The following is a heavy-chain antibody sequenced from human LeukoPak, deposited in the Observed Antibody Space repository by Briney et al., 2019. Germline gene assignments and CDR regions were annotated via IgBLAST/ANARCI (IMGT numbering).Heavy chain of an antibody. J-gene: IGHJ4*01. D-gene: IGHD6-6*01. CDR2: IYPGDSDT. CDR1: GFTFTNYW. V-gene: IGHV5-51*01. CDR3: ARGDASMATGFNY. Sequence: GESLKISCQTSGFTFTNYWIGWVRQMPGKGLEWMGIIYPGDSDTKYSPSFRGQVTMSADKSTSTAYLQRGSLKASDTAMYFCARGDASMATGFNYWGQGTLVTVSS.